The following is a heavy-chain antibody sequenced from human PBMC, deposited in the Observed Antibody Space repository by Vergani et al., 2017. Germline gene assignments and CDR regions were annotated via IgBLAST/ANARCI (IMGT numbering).Heavy chain of an antibody. Sequence: EVQLVQSGAEVKKPGESLRISCKGSGYSFTSYWIGWVRQMPGKGLEWVANIKQDGSEKYYVDSVKGRFTISRDNAKNSLYLQMNSLRAEDTAVYYCARMGRYYFDYWGQGTLVTVSS. CDR3: ARMGRYYFDY. CDR2: IKQDGSEK. CDR1: GYSFTSYW. D-gene: IGHD1-14*01. V-gene: IGHV3-7*05. J-gene: IGHJ4*02.